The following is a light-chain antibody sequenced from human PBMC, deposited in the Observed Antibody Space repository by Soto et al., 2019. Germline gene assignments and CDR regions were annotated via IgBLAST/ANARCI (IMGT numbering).Light chain of an antibody. Sequence: QSALTQPASVSGSPGQSITISCTGTSSDVGNYNFVSWYQHHAGTAPKLIIYQVTNRPSGVSDRFSGSKSGDTASLTISGLQAEDAADYYCTSYTAFRTDILFGGGTKLTVL. V-gene: IGLV2-14*01. J-gene: IGLJ2*01. CDR1: SSDVGNYNF. CDR3: TSYTAFRTDIL. CDR2: QVT.